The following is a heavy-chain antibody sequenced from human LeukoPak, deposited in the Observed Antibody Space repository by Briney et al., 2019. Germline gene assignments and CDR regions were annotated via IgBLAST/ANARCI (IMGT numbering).Heavy chain of an antibody. D-gene: IGHD6-13*01. J-gene: IGHJ4*02. V-gene: IGHV3-30-3*01. CDR2: ISYDGSNK. Sequence: PGRSLRLSCAASGFTFSSYAMHWVRQAPGKGLEWVVVISYDGSNKYYADSVKGRFTISRDNSKNTLYLQMNSLRAEDTAVYYCARPVAAAAGYFDYWGQGTLVTVSS. CDR3: ARPVAAAAGYFDY. CDR1: GFTFSSYA.